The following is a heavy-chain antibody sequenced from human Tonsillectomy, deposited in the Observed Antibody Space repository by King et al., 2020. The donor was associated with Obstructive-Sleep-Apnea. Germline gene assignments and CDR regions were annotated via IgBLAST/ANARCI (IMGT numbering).Heavy chain of an antibody. CDR3: ARGKGGYCSGGSCPRGMDV. D-gene: IGHD2-15*01. J-gene: IGHJ6*02. CDR2: INHSGST. V-gene: IGHV4-34*01. CDR1: GGSFSGYY. Sequence: VQLQQWGAGLLKPSETLSLTCAVYGGSFSGYYWSWIRQPPGKGLEWIGEINHSGSTNYNPSLKSRVTISVDTSKNHFSLKLSSVTAADTAVYYCARGKGGYCSGGSCPRGMDVWGQGTTVTVSS.